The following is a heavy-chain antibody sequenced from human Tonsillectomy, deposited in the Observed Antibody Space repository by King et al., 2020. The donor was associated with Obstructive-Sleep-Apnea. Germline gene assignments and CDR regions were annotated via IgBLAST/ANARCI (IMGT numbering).Heavy chain of an antibody. CDR2: INAGNGNT. V-gene: IGHV1-3*01. Sequence: QLVQSGAEVKKPGASVKVSCKASGYTFTSYAMHWVRQAPGQRLEWMGWINAGNGNTKYSQKFQGRVTITRDTSASTAYMELSSLRSEDTAVYYCASSLTTPTTHYYYGMDVWGQGTTVTVSS. CDR1: GYTFTSYA. J-gene: IGHJ6*02. D-gene: IGHD4-17*01. CDR3: ASSLTTPTTHYYYGMDV.